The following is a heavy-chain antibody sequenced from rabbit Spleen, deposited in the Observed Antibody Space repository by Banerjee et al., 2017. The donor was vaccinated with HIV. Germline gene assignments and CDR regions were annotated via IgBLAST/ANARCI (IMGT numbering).Heavy chain of an antibody. Sequence: EESGGGLVQPEGSLTLTCTASGFSFSSNWICWVRQAPGKGLEWIACIDTNDGDTDYANWPKGRFTISKTSSTTVTLQMTSLTAADTATYFCARDLVAVIGWNFYLWGPGTLVTVS. V-gene: IGHV1S45*01. CDR2: IDTNDGDT. CDR1: GFSFSSNW. J-gene: IGHJ4*01. D-gene: IGHD1-1*01. CDR3: ARDLVAVIGWNFYL.